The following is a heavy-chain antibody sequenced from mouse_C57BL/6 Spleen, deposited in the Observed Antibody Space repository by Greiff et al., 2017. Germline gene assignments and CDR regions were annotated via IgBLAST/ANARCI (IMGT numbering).Heavy chain of an antibody. D-gene: IGHD3-2*02. Sequence: VQLQQSGAELVRPGASVTLSCKASGYTFTDYEMHWVKQTPVHGLEWIGAIDPETGGTAYNQKFKGKAILTADKSSSTAYMELRSLTSEDSAVYYCTRLRQLRPHFDYWGQGTTLTVSS. V-gene: IGHV1-15*01. CDR3: TRLRQLRPHFDY. CDR2: IDPETGGT. J-gene: IGHJ2*01. CDR1: GYTFTDYE.